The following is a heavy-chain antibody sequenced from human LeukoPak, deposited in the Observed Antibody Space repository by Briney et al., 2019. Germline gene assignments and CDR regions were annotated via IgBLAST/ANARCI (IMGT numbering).Heavy chain of an antibody. J-gene: IGHJ5*02. CDR1: GGSISSGSYY. D-gene: IGHD3-9*01. Sequence: NPSETLSLTCTVSGGSISSGSYYWGWIRQPPGKGLEWIGSIYYSGSTYYNPSLKSRVTISVDTSKNQFSLKLSSVTAADTAVYYCARQGSLRYFDWLLGWFDPWGQGTLVTVSS. V-gene: IGHV4-39*01. CDR2: IYYSGST. CDR3: ARQGSLRYFDWLLGWFDP.